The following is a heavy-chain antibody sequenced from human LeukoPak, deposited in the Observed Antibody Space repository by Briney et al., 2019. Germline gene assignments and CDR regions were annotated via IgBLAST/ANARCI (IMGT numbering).Heavy chain of an antibody. Sequence: GASVKVSCKASGYTFTGYYMHWVRQAPGQGLEWMGWINPNSGGTNYAQKFQGRVTMTRDTSISTAYMELSRLRSDDTAVYYCARDYYYGSGSYYNDLYYYYYYGMDVWGQGTTVTVSS. J-gene: IGHJ6*02. CDR2: INPNSGGT. D-gene: IGHD3-10*01. CDR3: ARDYYYGSGSYYNDLYYYYYYGMDV. V-gene: IGHV1-2*02. CDR1: GYTFTGYY.